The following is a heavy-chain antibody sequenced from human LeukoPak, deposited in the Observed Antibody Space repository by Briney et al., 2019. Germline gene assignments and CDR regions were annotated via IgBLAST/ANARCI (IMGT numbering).Heavy chain of an antibody. V-gene: IGHV3-30*03. D-gene: IGHD3-22*01. J-gene: IGHJ4*02. Sequence: PGGSLRLSRAASGFTFSSYAMSWVRQAPGKGLEWVAVISYDGSEKHYADPVKGRFTISRDNSKNTLYLQMSSLRAEDTAMYYCAREGNSGCYPYWGQGILVTVSS. CDR2: ISYDGSEK. CDR1: GFTFSSYA. CDR3: AREGNSGCYPY.